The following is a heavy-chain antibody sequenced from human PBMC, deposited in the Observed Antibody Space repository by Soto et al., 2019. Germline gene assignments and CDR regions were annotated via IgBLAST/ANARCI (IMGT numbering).Heavy chain of an antibody. CDR2: ISSSGST. D-gene: IGHD2-21*02. CDR3: ARSGVTGIVIPSHWFDP. J-gene: IGHJ5*02. Sequence: SSETLSLTCTVSGDSIGGVGSWSWIRQFPGRGLGWIGCISSSGSTYYNPALNHRISLSLDTSQNQFSLKLLSVTAADTAIYYCARSGVTGIVIPSHWFDPWGQGTLVTVSS. V-gene: IGHV4-31*03. CDR1: GDSIGGVGS.